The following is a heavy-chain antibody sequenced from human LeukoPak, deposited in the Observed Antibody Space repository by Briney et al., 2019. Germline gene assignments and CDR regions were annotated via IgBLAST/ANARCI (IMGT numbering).Heavy chain of an antibody. V-gene: IGHV1-69*05. J-gene: IGHJ4*02. CDR2: IIPIFGTA. CDR1: GGTFSSYA. Sequence: ASVKVSCKASGGTFSSYAISWVRQAPGQGLEWMGRIIPIFGTANYAQKFQGRVTITTDESTSTAYMELSSLRPEDTAVYYCARQGDYYDSSGQRNYFDYWGQGTLVTVSS. CDR3: ARQGDYYDSSGQRNYFDY. D-gene: IGHD3-22*01.